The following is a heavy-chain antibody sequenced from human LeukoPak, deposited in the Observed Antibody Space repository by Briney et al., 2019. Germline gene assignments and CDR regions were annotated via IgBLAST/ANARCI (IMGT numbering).Heavy chain of an antibody. D-gene: IGHD3-16*02. CDR3: ARDSSITFGGVIVLRYYFDY. V-gene: IGHV1-46*01. CDR2: INPSGGST. Sequence: ASVKVSCKASGYTFTSYYMHWVRQAPGQGLEWMGIINPSGGSTSYAQKFQGGVTMTRDTSTSTVYMELSSLRSEDTAVYYCARDSSITFGGVIVLRYYFDYWGQGTLVTVSS. J-gene: IGHJ4*02. CDR1: GYTFTSYY.